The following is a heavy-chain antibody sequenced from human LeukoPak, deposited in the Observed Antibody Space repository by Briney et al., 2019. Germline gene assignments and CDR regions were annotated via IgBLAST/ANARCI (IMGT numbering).Heavy chain of an antibody. CDR3: ARAPRYGSGSYHFDY. Sequence: SETLSLTCTVSGGSISTYYWNWIRQPPGKGLEWIGYIYHSGSTNYNPSLQSRVTISVDTSKNQFSLKLSSVTAADTAVYYCARAPRYGSGSYHFDYWGQGILVTVSS. CDR2: IYHSGST. CDR1: GGSISTYY. V-gene: IGHV4-59*01. J-gene: IGHJ4*02. D-gene: IGHD3-10*01.